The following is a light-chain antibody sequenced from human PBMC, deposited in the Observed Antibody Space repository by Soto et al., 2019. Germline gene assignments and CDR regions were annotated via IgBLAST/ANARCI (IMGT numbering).Light chain of an antibody. CDR2: GAS. CDR3: QQYAGPPTT. V-gene: IGKV3-20*01. Sequence: EIVLTQSPGTLSLSPCERATLSCRACQSISSSYLAWYQQKPGQAPRLLIYGASSRATGIPDRFSGSGSGTDFTLTISRLEPEDFAVYFCQQYAGPPTTFGQGTRLEIK. J-gene: IGKJ5*01. CDR1: QSISSSY.